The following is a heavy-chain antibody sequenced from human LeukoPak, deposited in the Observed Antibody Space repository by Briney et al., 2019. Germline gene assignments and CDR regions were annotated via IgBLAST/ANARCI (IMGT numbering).Heavy chain of an antibody. CDR1: GYTFTSYG. CDR3: AREEIAAAGTFWFDP. D-gene: IGHD6-13*01. CDR2: ISAYNGNT. Sequence: ASVKVSCKASGYTFTSYGISWVRQAPGQGLEWMGWISAYNGNTNYAQKLQGRVTMTTDTSTSTAYMELRSLRSDDTAVYYCAREEIAAAGTFWFDPWGQGTLVTVSS. J-gene: IGHJ5*02. V-gene: IGHV1-18*01.